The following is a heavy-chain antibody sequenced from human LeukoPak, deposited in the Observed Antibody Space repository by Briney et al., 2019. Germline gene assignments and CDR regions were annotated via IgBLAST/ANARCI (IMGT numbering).Heavy chain of an antibody. CDR3: ATVRITMIVVEKGAFDI. J-gene: IGHJ3*02. CDR1: GGTFSSYA. D-gene: IGHD3-22*01. CDR2: IIPILGIA. V-gene: IGHV1-69*04. Sequence: SVKVSCKASGGTFSSYAISWVRQAPGQGLEWMGRIIPILGIANYAQKFQGRVTITADKSTSTAYMELSSLRSEDTAVYYCATVRITMIVVEKGAFDIWGQGTMVTVSS.